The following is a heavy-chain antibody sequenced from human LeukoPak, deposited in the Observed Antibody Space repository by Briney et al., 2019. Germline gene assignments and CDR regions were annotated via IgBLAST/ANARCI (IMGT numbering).Heavy chain of an antibody. CDR3: AGGGDWLFDY. CDR1: GDSITSDKW. V-gene: IGHV4-4*02. Sequence: SETLSLTCAVSGDSITSDKWWTWVRLPPGKGLEWIGETNHSKSSNYSPSLKSRVSISVDKSKNHCSLELNSVTAAHTAVYYCAGGGDWLFDYWGQGILVTVSS. CDR2: TNHSKSS. D-gene: IGHD2-21*02. J-gene: IGHJ4*02.